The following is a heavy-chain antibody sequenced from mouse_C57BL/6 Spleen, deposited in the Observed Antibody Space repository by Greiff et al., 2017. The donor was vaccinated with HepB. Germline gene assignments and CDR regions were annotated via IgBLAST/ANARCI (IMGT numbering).Heavy chain of an antibody. J-gene: IGHJ2*01. D-gene: IGHD1-1*01. CDR1: GYTFTSYT. V-gene: IGHV1-4*01. CDR3: AIGGGYYGGSYDVFDY. Sequence: QVQLQQSGAELARPGASVKMSCKASGYTFTSYTMHWVKQRPGQGLEWIGYFNPSSGYTKYNHKFKDKATLTADKSSSTAYMQLRSLTSEDSAVYYCAIGGGYYGGSYDVFDYWGQGTPVTVSS. CDR2: FNPSSGYT.